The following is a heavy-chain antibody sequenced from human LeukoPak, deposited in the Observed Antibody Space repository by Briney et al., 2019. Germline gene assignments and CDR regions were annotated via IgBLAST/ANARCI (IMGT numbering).Heavy chain of an antibody. D-gene: IGHD3-10*02. CDR1: GFTFDRYT. V-gene: IGHV3-43*01. CDR2: AGWAGGTT. CDR3: AKELDTMFFDY. Sequence: GGSLRLSCAPSGFTFDRYTIHWVRQAPGKGLEWVSLAGWAGGTTYYSDSVRGRFTISRDSGKNSVYPQMNSLTTDDTAFYFCAKELDTMFFDYWGQGALVTVSS. J-gene: IGHJ4*02.